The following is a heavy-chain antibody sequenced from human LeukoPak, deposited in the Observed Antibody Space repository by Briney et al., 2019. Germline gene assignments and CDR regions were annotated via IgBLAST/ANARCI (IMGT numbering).Heavy chain of an antibody. D-gene: IGHD2-2*01. J-gene: IGHJ4*02. CDR2: INPSGGST. Sequence: ASVKVSCKASGYTFTSYYMHWVRQAPGQGLEWMGIINPSGGSTSYAQKFQGRVTMTRDTSTSTVYMELSSLRSEDTAVYYCARDIVVVPAAPDYYFDYWGQGTLVTVSS. CDR1: GYTFTSYY. CDR3: ARDIVVVPAAPDYYFDY. V-gene: IGHV1-46*01.